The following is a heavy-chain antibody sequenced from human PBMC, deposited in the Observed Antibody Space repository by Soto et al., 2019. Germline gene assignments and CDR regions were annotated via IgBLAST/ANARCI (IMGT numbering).Heavy chain of an antibody. CDR2: IYPGDSDT. CDR3: PRPADYGSGWYYFGF. J-gene: IGHJ4*02. D-gene: IGHD3-10*01. Sequence: PGESLKISCKEAGYNFICYWIAWVRQMPGKGLEWMGIIYPGDSDTRYSPSFEVQVTFPSDKSITTAYSEWRSLQASDTAMHYCPRPADYGSGWYYFGFWGQGTLVTVSS. CDR1: GYNFICYW. V-gene: IGHV5-51*01.